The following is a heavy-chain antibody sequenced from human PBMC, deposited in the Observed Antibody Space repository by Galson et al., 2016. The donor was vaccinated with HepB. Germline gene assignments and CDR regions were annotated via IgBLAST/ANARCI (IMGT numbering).Heavy chain of an antibody. CDR1: GGSISNGDYY. CDR2: IYYSGST. V-gene: IGHV4-39*01. D-gene: IGHD5-18*01. Sequence: LSLTCSISGGSISNGDYYWSWIRQPPGTGQEWIGSIYYSGSTYYNPSLQSRVTISVDTSKNQFSLKMSSVTAADTAVYYCARRFRYTYGPPYGMDVWGQGTTVTVSS. J-gene: IGHJ6*02. CDR3: ARRFRYTYGPPYGMDV.